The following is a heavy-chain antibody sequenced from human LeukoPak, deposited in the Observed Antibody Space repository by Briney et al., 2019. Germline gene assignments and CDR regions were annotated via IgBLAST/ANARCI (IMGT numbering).Heavy chain of an antibody. Sequence: GGSLRLSCAASGFTLSSYGMHWVRQAPGKGLEWVAVIWYDGSNKYYADSVRGRFTISRDNSKNTLYLQMNSLKTEDTAVYYCTTEAYYYDSGAIKYFDYWGQGTLVTVSS. J-gene: IGHJ4*02. CDR1: GFTLSSYG. CDR2: IWYDGSNK. D-gene: IGHD3-22*01. CDR3: TTEAYYYDSGAIKYFDY. V-gene: IGHV3-33*01.